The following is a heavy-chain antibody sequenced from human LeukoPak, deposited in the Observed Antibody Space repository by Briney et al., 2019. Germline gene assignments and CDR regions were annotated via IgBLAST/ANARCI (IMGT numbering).Heavy chain of an antibody. V-gene: IGHV3-64*01. D-gene: IGHD5-18*01. CDR2: ISSSGGST. Sequence: PGGSLRLSCAASGFTFSNYAMNWVRQAPGKGLEYVSGISSSGGSTYYANSVKGRFTISGDESKNTLYLQMGGLRAEDMAVYYCARSYSYGSYFDYWGQGTLVTVSS. CDR3: ARSYSYGSYFDY. J-gene: IGHJ4*02. CDR1: GFTFSNYA.